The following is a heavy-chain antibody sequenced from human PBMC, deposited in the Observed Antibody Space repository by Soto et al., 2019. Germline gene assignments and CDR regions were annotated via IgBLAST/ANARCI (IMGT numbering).Heavy chain of an antibody. CDR3: ARDLTTGTTNWFDP. CDR1: GYTFTGYY. V-gene: IGHV1-2*04. J-gene: IGHJ5*02. D-gene: IGHD1-1*01. CDR2: INPNSGGT. Sequence: SSVKVSCKASGYTFTGYYMHWVRQAPGQGLEWMGWINPNSGGTNYAQKFQGWVTMTRDTSISTAYMELSRLRSDDTAVYYCARDLTTGTTNWFDPRGQGTLVTVSS.